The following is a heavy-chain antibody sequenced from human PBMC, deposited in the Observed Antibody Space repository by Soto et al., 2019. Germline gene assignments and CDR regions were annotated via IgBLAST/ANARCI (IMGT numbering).Heavy chain of an antibody. V-gene: IGHV1-3*01. CDR3: ARARHSGSYYFDY. Sequence: QVQLVQSGAEVKKPRASVKVSCKASGYTFTSYAMHWVRQAPGQRLEWMGWINAGNGNTKYSQKFQGRVTITRDTSASTAYMELSRLRSEDTAVYYCARARHSGSYYFDYWGQGTLVTVSS. J-gene: IGHJ4*02. CDR1: GYTFTSYA. D-gene: IGHD1-26*01. CDR2: INAGNGNT.